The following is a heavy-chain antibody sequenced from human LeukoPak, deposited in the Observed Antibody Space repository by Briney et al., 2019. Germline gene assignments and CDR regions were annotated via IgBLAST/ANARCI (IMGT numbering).Heavy chain of an antibody. J-gene: IGHJ3*02. D-gene: IGHD1-26*01. CDR1: GPTFSTYS. CDR2: TSSSSIYI. Sequence: PGRSLRLSFAASGPTFSTYSTIWVRLAPGKGLEWVSSTSSSSIYIYYADSVKGRFTIPRDNAKNSLYLQMNSLRAEDTAVYYCARFSGNDAFDIWGQGTMVTVSS. V-gene: IGHV3-21*01. CDR3: ARFSGNDAFDI.